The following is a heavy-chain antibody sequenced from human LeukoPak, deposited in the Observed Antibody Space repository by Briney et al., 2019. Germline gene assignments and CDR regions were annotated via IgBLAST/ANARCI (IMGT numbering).Heavy chain of an antibody. V-gene: IGHV3-66*01. CDR1: GFTVSSNY. D-gene: IGHD3-3*01. CDR3: ARDRSGYYTGWFDP. Sequence: PGGSLRLSCAASGFTVSSNYMSGVRQAPGKGLEGVSVIYSGGSTYYADSVTGRFTISRDNSKNTLYLQMNSLRAEDTAVYYCARDRSGYYTGWFDPWGQGTLVTVSS. CDR2: IYSGGST. J-gene: IGHJ5*02.